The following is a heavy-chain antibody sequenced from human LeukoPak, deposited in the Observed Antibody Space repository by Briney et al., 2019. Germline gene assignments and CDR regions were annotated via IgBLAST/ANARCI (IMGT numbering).Heavy chain of an antibody. CDR3: ATDLVPEINCSSTSCYKHYYYYYGVDV. V-gene: IGHV1-24*01. Sequence: GASVKVSCKVSGYTLTELSMHWVRQAPGKGLEWMGGFDPEDGETIHAQKFQGRVTMTEDTSTDTAYMELSSLRSEDTAVYYCATDLVPEINCSSTSCYKHYYYYYGVDVWGQGTTVTVSS. D-gene: IGHD2-2*02. CDR1: GYTLTELS. J-gene: IGHJ6*02. CDR2: FDPEDGET.